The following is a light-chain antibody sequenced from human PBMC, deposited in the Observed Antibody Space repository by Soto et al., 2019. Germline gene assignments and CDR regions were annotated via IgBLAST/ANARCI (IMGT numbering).Light chain of an antibody. J-gene: IGKJ1*01. CDR2: GAS. Sequence: EVVMTQSPATLSVSPGERATLSCRASQSVSSTLAWYQQKPGQAPRLLIHGASARATGIPARFSGSGSGTEFTLTISSLQSEDFAVYYCQQYNNWPETFGQGTKVDIK. CDR1: QSVSST. CDR3: QQYNNWPET. V-gene: IGKV3D-15*01.